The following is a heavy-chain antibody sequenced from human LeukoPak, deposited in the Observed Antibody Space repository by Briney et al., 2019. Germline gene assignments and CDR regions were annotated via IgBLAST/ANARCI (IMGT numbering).Heavy chain of an antibody. V-gene: IGHV1-8*01. CDR3: ARGRGFGELFTDDY. Sequence: ASVKVSCKASGYTFTSYDINWVRQATGQELEWMGWMNPNSGNTGYAQKFQGRVTMTRNTSISTAYMELSSLRSEDTAVYYCARGRGFGELFTDDYWGQGPLVTVSS. CDR2: MNPNSGNT. D-gene: IGHD3-10*01. CDR1: GYTFTSYD. J-gene: IGHJ4*02.